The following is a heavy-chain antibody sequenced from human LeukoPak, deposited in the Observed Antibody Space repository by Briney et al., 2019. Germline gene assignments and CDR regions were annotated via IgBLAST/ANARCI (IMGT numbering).Heavy chain of an antibody. J-gene: IGHJ5*02. Sequence: GESLKISFKGSGYRFTNYWLGWVRQIPGKGLGWMRIIYPGDSDTRFSPSFQGQVTIPADKSISTAYLQWSSLKASDTAMYYCARRGIAAADTADWFDPWGQGTLVTVSS. CDR1: GYRFTNYW. V-gene: IGHV5-51*01. CDR3: ARRGIAAADTADWFDP. D-gene: IGHD6-13*01. CDR2: IYPGDSDT.